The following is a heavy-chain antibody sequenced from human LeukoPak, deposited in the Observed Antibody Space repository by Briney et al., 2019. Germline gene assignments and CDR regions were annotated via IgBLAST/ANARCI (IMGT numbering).Heavy chain of an antibody. Sequence: SETLSLTSAVYGGSFSGYYWSWIRQPPGKGLEWIGEINHSGSTNYNPSLKSRVTISVDTSKNQFSLKLSSVTAADTAVYYCARGGLAARRPSWFDPWGQGTLVTVSS. CDR2: INHSGST. CDR1: GGSFSGYY. CDR3: ARGGLAARRPSWFDP. D-gene: IGHD6-6*01. V-gene: IGHV4-34*01. J-gene: IGHJ5*02.